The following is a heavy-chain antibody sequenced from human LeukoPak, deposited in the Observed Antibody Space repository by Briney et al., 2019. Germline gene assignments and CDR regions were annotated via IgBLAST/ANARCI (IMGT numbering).Heavy chain of an antibody. J-gene: IGHJ4*02. V-gene: IGHV4-59*02. CDR1: GGSVTSYY. Sequence: KPSETLSLTCTVSGGSVTSYYWSWIRQPPGKGLEFFGYFYYSGSTNYNPSLKSRVTISVDTSKNQFSLKLSSVTAADTAVYYCARGGTLYYFDYWGQGTLVTVSS. CDR3: ARGGTLYYFDY. CDR2: FYYSGST.